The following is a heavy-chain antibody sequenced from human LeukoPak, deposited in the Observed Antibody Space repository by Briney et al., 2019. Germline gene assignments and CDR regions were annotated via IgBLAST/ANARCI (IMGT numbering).Heavy chain of an antibody. CDR2: INHSGST. Sequence: PSETLPLTCAVYGGSFSGYYWSWIRQPPGKGLEWIGEINHSGSTNYNPSLKSRVTISVDTSKNQFSLKLSSVTAADTAVYYCARGGRVHYSPSFDYWGQGTLVTVSS. CDR3: ARGGRVHYSPSFDY. V-gene: IGHV4-34*01. CDR1: GGSFSGYY. D-gene: IGHD4-11*01. J-gene: IGHJ4*02.